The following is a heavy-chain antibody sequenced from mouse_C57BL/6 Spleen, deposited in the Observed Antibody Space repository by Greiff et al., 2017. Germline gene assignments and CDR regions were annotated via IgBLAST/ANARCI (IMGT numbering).Heavy chain of an antibody. Sequence: VQLQQSGTVLARPGASVQMSCKTSGYTFTSYWMHWVKQRPGQGLEWIGAIYPGNSDTSYNQKFKGKAKLTAVTSASTAYMELSSLTKEDSAVYYCTRSDYYSNYDAMDYWGQGTSVTVSS. CDR3: TRSDYYSNYDAMDY. CDR1: GYTFTSYW. V-gene: IGHV1-5*01. J-gene: IGHJ4*01. D-gene: IGHD2-5*01. CDR2: IYPGNSDT.